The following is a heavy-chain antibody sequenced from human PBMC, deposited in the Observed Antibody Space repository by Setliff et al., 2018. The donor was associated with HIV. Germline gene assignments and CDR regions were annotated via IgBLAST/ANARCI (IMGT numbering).Heavy chain of an antibody. CDR2: IYYSGMT. D-gene: IGHD3-10*01. CDR3: ARDGSGSSYYYSYMDV. CDR1: GGSISSYY. Sequence: PSETLSLTCSVSGGSISSYYWSWIRQPPGKGLEWIGDIYYSGMTNYNPSLQSRVTISLDTSKNQFYLKLSSVTAADTAVYYCARDGSGSSYYYSYMDVWGKGTTVTVSS. J-gene: IGHJ6*03. V-gene: IGHV4-59*12.